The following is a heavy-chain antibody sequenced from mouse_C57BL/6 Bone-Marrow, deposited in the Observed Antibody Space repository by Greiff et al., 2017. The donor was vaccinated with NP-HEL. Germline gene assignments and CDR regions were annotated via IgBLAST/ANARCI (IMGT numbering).Heavy chain of an antibody. Sequence: EVQLVESGEGLVKPGGSLKLSCAASGFTFSSYAMSWVRQTPEKRLEWVAYISSGGDYIYYADTVKGRFTISRDNARNTLYLQMSSLKSEDTAMYYCTRLDYYGSSPYFDYWGQGTTLTVSS. CDR2: ISSGGDYI. CDR1: GFTFSSYA. V-gene: IGHV5-9-1*02. CDR3: TRLDYYGSSPYFDY. D-gene: IGHD1-1*01. J-gene: IGHJ2*01.